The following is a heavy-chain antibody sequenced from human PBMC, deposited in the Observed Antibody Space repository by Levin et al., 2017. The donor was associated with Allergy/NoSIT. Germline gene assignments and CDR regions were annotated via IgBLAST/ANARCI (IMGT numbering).Heavy chain of an antibody. V-gene: IGHV3-23*01. Sequence: PGGSLRLSCAASGFIFSTYAMTWVRQAPGKGLEWVSSISDSGHATSYADSVKGRFTISRDNSENTLYLQMNSLRAGDTAIYYCAKMYYDFWGAHSHFFYWGQGALVTVSS. D-gene: IGHD3-3*01. CDR2: ISDSGHAT. CDR1: GFIFSTYA. J-gene: IGHJ4*02. CDR3: AKMYYDFWGAHSHFFY.